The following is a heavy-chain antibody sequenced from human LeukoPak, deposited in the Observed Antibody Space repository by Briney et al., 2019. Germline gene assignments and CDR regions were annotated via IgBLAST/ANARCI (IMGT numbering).Heavy chain of an antibody. CDR1: GGSISSSSYY. CDR2: IYYSGST. CDR3: ARRSSWYSPFDY. J-gene: IGHJ4*02. V-gene: IGHV4-39*01. D-gene: IGHD6-13*01. Sequence: TSETLSLTCTVSGGSISSSSYYWGWIRQPPGKGLEWIGSIYYSGSTYYNPSLKSRVTISVDTSKNQFSLKLSSVTAADTAVYYCARRSSWYSPFDYWGQGTLVTVSS.